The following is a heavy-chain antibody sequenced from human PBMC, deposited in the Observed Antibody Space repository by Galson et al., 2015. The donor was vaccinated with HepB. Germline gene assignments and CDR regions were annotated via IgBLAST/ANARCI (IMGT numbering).Heavy chain of an antibody. D-gene: IGHD6-13*01. CDR1: GYTFTSYY. CDR2: INPSGGST. J-gene: IGHJ2*01. V-gene: IGHV1-46*01. CDR3: TRGPGQQLVPIDL. Sequence: SVKVCCKASGYTFTSYYMHWVRQAPGQGLEWMGIINPSGGSTSYAQKFQGRVTMTRDTSTSTVYMELSSLRSEDTAVYYCTRGPGQQLVPIDLWGRGTLVTVSS.